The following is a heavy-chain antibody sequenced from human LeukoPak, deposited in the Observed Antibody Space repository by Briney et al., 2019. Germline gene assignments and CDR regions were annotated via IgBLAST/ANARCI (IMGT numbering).Heavy chain of an antibody. Sequence: GGSLRLSCAASGLTVSSNYMSWVRQAPGKGLEWVSVIYSEGSTDYADSVKGRFTISRDNSKNTLYLQMNSLRAEDTAVYYCARSGSYRLGAFVIWGQGTVDTVSS. CDR2: IYSEGST. V-gene: IGHV3-53*01. J-gene: IGHJ3*02. CDR3: ARSGSYRLGAFVI. CDR1: GLTVSSNY. D-gene: IGHD1-26*01.